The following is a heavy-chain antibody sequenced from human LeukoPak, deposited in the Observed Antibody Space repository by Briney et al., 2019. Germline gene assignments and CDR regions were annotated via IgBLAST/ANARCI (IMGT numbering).Heavy chain of an antibody. CDR3: TRVTSWRTGFDY. CDR1: GFSFEAYG. D-gene: IGHD1-1*01. Sequence: PGGSLRLSCAASGFSFEAYGMYWVRQAPGKGLEWVSGITWNSDDMAYADSVKGRFTISRDIAKNCLYLQMNSLTVEDTALYYCTRVTSWRTGFDYWGQGTLVTVSS. V-gene: IGHV3-9*01. CDR2: ITWNSDDM. J-gene: IGHJ4*02.